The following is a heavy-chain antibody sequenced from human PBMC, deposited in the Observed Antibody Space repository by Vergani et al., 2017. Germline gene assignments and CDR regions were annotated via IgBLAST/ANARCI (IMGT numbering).Heavy chain of an antibody. CDR1: GGSFSGYY. Sequence: QVQLQQWGAGLLKPSETLSLTCAVYGGSFSGYYWSWIRQPPGKGLEWIGEINHSGSTNYNPSLQSRVTISVDPSKTPFSLKLSSVTAADTAVYYCARGGRATVVTPVVFWFDPWGQGTLVTVSS. J-gene: IGHJ5*02. CDR2: INHSGST. V-gene: IGHV4-34*01. D-gene: IGHD4-23*01. CDR3: ARGGRATVVTPVVFWFDP.